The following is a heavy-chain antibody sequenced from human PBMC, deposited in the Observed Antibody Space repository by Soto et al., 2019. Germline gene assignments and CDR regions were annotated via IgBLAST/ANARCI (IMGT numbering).Heavy chain of an antibody. CDR1: EFTFSSYG. CDR2: IWYDGSKK. V-gene: IGHV3-33*01. Sequence: GGSLRLSCAASEFTFSSYGMHWVRQAPGKGLEWVAVIWYDGSKKYYADSVKGRFTISRDNSKNTLYLQMNSLRAEDTAVYYCASDGGAESDYWGQGTLVTVSS. J-gene: IGHJ4*02. D-gene: IGHD3-16*01. CDR3: ASDGGAESDY.